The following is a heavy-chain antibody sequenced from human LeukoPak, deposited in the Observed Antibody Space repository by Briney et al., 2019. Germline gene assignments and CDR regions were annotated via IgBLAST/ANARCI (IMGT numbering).Heavy chain of an antibody. V-gene: IGHV3-23*01. J-gene: IGHJ4*02. CDR2: ISGSGGST. D-gene: IGHD3-16*01. CDR3: AKAGPGRGIDY. CDR1: GFTFSSYA. Sequence: HSEGSLRLSCAASGFTFSSYAMSWVRQAPGKGLEWVSAISGSGGSTCYADSVKGRFTISRDNSKNTLYLQMNSLRAEDTAVYYCAKAGPGRGIDYWGQGTLVTVSS.